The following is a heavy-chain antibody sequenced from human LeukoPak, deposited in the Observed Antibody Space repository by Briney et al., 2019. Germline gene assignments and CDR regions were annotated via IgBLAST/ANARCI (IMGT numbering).Heavy chain of an antibody. Sequence: SEPLSLTCTVSGGPLSSSRYHWPWLRQPPGKGLEWYGSIYYSRSPYYHPSRKSQLTLSVHTYQNQFSLKLSAVPAAGTALYYCTPMGVPAGALLGIYNCFDPWGQGTLVTVSS. CDR1: GGPLSSSRYH. J-gene: IGHJ5*02. V-gene: IGHV4-39*01. CDR3: TPMGVPAGALLGIYNCFDP. CDR2: IYYSRSP. D-gene: IGHD2-2*01.